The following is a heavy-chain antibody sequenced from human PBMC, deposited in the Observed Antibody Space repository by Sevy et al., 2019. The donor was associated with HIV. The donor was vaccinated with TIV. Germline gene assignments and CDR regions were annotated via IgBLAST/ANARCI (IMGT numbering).Heavy chain of an antibody. CDR3: ASSGWSLDYFDY. Sequence: GGSLRLSCAASGFTFDDYTMHWVRQAPGKGLEWVSLISWDGGSTYYADSVKGRFTISRDNSKNSLYLQMNSLRTEDTALYYCASSGWSLDYFDYWGQGTLVTVSS. CDR1: GFTFDDYT. CDR2: ISWDGGST. V-gene: IGHV3-43*01. J-gene: IGHJ4*02. D-gene: IGHD6-19*01.